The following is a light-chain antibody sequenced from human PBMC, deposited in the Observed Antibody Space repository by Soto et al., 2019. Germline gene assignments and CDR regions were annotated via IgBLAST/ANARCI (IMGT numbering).Light chain of an antibody. CDR2: AAS. J-gene: IGKJ1*01. V-gene: IGKV1-12*01. CDR3: QQSYSTMWT. Sequence: DIQMTQSPSSVSASVGDRVTITCRASQGISSRLAWYQQKPGRAPKLLIYAASSLQSGAPSRFSGSGSETDFTLTISSLQPEDFATYSCQQSYSTMWTFGQGTKVEIK. CDR1: QGISSR.